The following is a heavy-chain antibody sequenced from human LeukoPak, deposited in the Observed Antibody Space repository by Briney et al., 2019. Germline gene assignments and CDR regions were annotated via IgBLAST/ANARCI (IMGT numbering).Heavy chain of an antibody. CDR2: IYNSGST. D-gene: IGHD1-1*01. J-gene: IGHJ6*03. CDR1: GDSISSYY. CDR3: ARANDYMSAMEV. Sequence: PSETLSLTCTVSGDSISSYYWGWIRQPPGKGLEWIGYIYNSGSTKYNPSLRSRVTISVDTSKNHFSLKVSSVTAADTAVYYCARANDYMSAMEVWGKGTTVTVSS. V-gene: IGHV4-59*01.